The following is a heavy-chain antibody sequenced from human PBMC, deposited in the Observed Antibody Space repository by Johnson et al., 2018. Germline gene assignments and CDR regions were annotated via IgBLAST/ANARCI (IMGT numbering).Heavy chain of an antibody. CDR2: ISYDGSNK. J-gene: IGHJ6*02. D-gene: IGHD5-18*01. V-gene: IGHV3-30*03. CDR3: ARARSWGIQLYYYYYGMDV. Sequence: VQLVESGGGVVQPGRSLRLSCAASGFTCSSYGMHWVRQAPGKGLEWVVLISYDGSNKYYADSVKGRFTISRDNSKNTLYLQMNSLRAEDTAGYYCARARSWGIQLYYYYYGMDVWGQGTTVTVAS. CDR1: GFTCSSYG.